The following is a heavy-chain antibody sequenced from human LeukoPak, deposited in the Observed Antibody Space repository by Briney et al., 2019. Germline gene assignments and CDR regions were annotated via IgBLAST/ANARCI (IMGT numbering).Heavy chain of an antibody. CDR1: GFTFSGYW. CDR3: AKTVGQWLELYYYYGMDV. CDR2: INSDGYSI. D-gene: IGHD6-19*01. Sequence: GGSLRLSCAASGFTFSGYWMHWVRQAPGKGLVWVSRINSDGYSITYADSVKGRFTISRDNAKITLYLQMNSLRAEDTAVYYCAKTVGQWLELYYYYGMDVWGQGTTVTVSS. V-gene: IGHV3-74*03. J-gene: IGHJ6*02.